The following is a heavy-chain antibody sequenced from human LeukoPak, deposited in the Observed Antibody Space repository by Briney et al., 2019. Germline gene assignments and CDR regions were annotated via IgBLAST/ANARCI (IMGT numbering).Heavy chain of an antibody. V-gene: IGHV4-30-4*08. J-gene: IGHJ4*02. D-gene: IGHD1-26*01. CDR1: GGSISTYY. CDR3: ARVRWELLERYYFDY. Sequence: SETLSLTCTVSGGSISTYYWSWIRQPPGKGLEWIGYIYYSGSTYYNPSLKSRVTISVDTSKNQFSLKLSSVTAADTAVYYCARVRWELLERYYFDYWGQGTLVTVSS. CDR2: IYYSGST.